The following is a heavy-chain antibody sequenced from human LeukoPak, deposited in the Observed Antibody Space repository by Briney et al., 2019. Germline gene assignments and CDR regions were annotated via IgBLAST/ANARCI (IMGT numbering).Heavy chain of an antibody. CDR3: AKGGSNNWSFDN. D-gene: IGHD1-1*01. CDR1: GFTFSSYR. CDR2: IRYDGRNK. J-gene: IGHJ4*02. V-gene: IGHV3-30*02. Sequence: GGSLRLSCAASGFTFSSYRMHWVRQAPGKGLQWVAYIRYDGRNKYSADSVKGRFTIYRDNSKSTLYLQMNSLRPEDTAVYYCAKGGSNNWSFDNWGQGTLVTVSS.